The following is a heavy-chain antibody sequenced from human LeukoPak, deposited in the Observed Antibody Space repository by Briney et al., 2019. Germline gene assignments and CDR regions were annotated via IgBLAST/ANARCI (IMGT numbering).Heavy chain of an antibody. CDR3: ARAQTPPPYCSGGSCYTLGPYYFDY. CDR2: ISAYNGNT. D-gene: IGHD2-15*01. V-gene: IGHV1-18*01. Sequence: ASVKVSCKASAYTFTSYGISWVRQAPGQGLEWMGWISAYNGNTNYAQKLQGRVTMTTDTSTSTAYMELRSLRSDDTAVYYCARAQTPPPYCSGGSCYTLGPYYFDYWGQGTLVTVSS. J-gene: IGHJ4*02. CDR1: AYTFTSYG.